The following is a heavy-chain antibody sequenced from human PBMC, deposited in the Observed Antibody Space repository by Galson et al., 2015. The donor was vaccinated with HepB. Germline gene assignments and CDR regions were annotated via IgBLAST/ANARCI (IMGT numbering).Heavy chain of an antibody. CDR3: ARGMGSGWPRFDY. Sequence: SLRLSCAASGFTFSSYSMNWVRQAPGKGLEWVSSISSSSSYIYYADSVKGRFTISRDNAKNSLYLQMNSLRAEDTAVYYCARGMGSGWPRFDYWGQGTLVTVSS. J-gene: IGHJ4*02. CDR1: GFTFSSYS. CDR2: ISSSSSYI. V-gene: IGHV3-21*01. D-gene: IGHD6-19*01.